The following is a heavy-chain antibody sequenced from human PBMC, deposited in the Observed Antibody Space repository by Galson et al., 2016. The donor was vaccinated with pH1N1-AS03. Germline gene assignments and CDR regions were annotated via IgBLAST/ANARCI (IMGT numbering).Heavy chain of an antibody. CDR2: LYYSWTT. V-gene: IGHV4-61*01. J-gene: IGHJ6*02. Sequence: LSLTCSVSGAPITSGSHYWTWIRQLPGKGLEWIGYLYYSWTTKFNPSLATRVTMSVDRSKRQFSLNLMSVTAADTAVYYCARDGQLWPHYYPLDVWGQGTTVTVSS. D-gene: IGHD3-22*01. CDR1: GAPITSGSHY. CDR3: ARDGQLWPHYYPLDV.